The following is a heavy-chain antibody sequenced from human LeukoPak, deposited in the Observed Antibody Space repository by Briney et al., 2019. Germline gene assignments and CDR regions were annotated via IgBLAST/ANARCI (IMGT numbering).Heavy chain of an antibody. J-gene: IGHJ4*02. V-gene: IGHV3-48*03. CDR3: ASNTYYYDSSGYEYYFDY. CDR2: ISSSGSTI. Sequence: TGGSLRLSCVASGFTFSSYEMNWVRQAPGKGLEWVSYISSSGSTIYYADSVKGRFTISRDNAKNSLYLQMNSLRAEDTAVYYCASNTYYYDSSGYEYYFDYWGQGTLVTVSS. CDR1: GFTFSSYE. D-gene: IGHD3-22*01.